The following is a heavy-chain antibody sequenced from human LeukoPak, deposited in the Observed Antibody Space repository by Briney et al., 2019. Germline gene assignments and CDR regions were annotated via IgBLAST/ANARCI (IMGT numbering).Heavy chain of an antibody. V-gene: IGHV3-49*04. J-gene: IGHJ4*02. CDR1: GFTFSSYA. CDR3: TSYYDFWSGYPFDY. D-gene: IGHD3-3*01. CDR2: IRSKAYGGTT. Sequence: PGGSLRLSCAASGFTFSSYAMSWVRQAPGKGLEWVGFIRSKAYGGTTEYAASVKGRFTISRDDSKSIAYLQMNSLKTEDTAVYYCTSYYDFWSGYPFDYWGQGTLVTVSS.